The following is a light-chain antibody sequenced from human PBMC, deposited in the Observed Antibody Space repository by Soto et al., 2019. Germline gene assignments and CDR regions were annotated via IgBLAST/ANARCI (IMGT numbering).Light chain of an antibody. CDR3: HHYGSSPRT. V-gene: IGKV3-20*01. J-gene: IGKJ1*01. Sequence: EIVLTQSPGTLSLSPGDRATLSCRASQSVSSNYLAWYQQKPGQAPRLLIYGASMRATGIPDRFSASGSGTDFILTIRRLEPEDFAMYFCHHYGSSPRTFGQGTKVEIK. CDR1: QSVSSNY. CDR2: GAS.